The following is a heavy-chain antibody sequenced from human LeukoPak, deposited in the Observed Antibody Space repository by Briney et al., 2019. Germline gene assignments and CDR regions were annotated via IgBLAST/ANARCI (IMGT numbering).Heavy chain of an antibody. CDR1: GFTFSSYA. CDR3: AKDPPGYSSGWGEGY. J-gene: IGHJ4*02. D-gene: IGHD6-19*01. Sequence: GGSLRLSCAASGFTFSSYAMSWVRQAPGKGLEWVSAISGSGGSTYYADSVKGRFTISSDNSKNTLYLQMNSLRAEDTAVYYCAKDPPGYSSGWGEGYWGQGTLVTVSS. V-gene: IGHV3-23*01. CDR2: ISGSGGST.